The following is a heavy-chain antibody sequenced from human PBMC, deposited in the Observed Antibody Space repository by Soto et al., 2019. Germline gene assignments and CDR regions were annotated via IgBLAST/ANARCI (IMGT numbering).Heavy chain of an antibody. V-gene: IGHV4-31*03. D-gene: IGHD6-25*01. CDR3: VRGAAPFKCGY. CDR2: MINSGTT. Sequence: QVQLQESGPGLVKPSETLSLTCSVSGGSISSGGSHWSWIRQHPGKGLEWIGHMINSGTTYYNPALKSRVSLSVDTSRTHFSLSRSSVTVADTAVYYCVRGAAPFKCGYWGQGTLVTVSS. J-gene: IGHJ4*02. CDR1: GGSISSGGSH.